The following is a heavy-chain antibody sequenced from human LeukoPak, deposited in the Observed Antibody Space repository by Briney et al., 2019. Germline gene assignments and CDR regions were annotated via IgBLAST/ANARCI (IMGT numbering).Heavy chain of an antibody. J-gene: IGHJ4*02. CDR3: ARLSMAAAALHFDY. CDR1: GGSFSGYY. CDR2: INHSGST. Sequence: TSETLSLTCAVYGGSFSGYYWSWIRQPPGKGLEWIGEINHSGSTNYNPSLKSRVTISVDTSKNQFSLKLSSVTAADTAVYYCARLSMAAAALHFDYWGQGTLVTVSS. D-gene: IGHD6-13*01. V-gene: IGHV4-34*01.